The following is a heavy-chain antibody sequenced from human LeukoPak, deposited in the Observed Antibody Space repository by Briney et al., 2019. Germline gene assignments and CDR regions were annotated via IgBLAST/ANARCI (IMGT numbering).Heavy chain of an antibody. D-gene: IGHD4-11*01. CDR2: MYNNGGT. V-gene: IGHV4-59*01. Sequence: PSETLSLICTVSGGSISAYSWSWIRQPPGKGLEWIGYMYNNGGTKYNPSLKGRVTMSVDTSKSQFSLNLNSVTAADTAVYYCARLRTTVTSLVRYFYMDVWGKGTTVTVSS. CDR1: GGSISAYS. J-gene: IGHJ6*03. CDR3: ARLRTTVTSLVRYFYMDV.